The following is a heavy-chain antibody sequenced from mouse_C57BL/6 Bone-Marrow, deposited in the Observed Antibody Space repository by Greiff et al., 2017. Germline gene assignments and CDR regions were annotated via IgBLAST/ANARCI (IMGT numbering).Heavy chain of an antibody. CDR2: IDPSDSYT. J-gene: IGHJ3*01. CDR1: GYTFTSYW. CDR3: ASGGAWFAY. V-gene: IGHV1-59*01. Sequence: VQLQQPGAELVRPGTSVKLSCKASGYTFTSYWMHWVKQRPGQGLEWIGVIDPSDSYTNYNQKFKGKATLTVDTSSSTAYMQLSSLTSEDSAVYCCASGGAWFAYWGQGTLVTVSA.